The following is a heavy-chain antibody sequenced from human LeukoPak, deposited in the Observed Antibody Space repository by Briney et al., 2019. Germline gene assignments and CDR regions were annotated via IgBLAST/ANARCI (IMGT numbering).Heavy chain of an antibody. CDR3: ATGGSGAVDY. J-gene: IGHJ4*02. V-gene: IGHV4-30-2*01. D-gene: IGHD2-15*01. Sequence: PSETLSLTCAVSGGSISSGGYSWSWIRQPPGKGLEWIGYIYHSGSTYYNPSLKSRVTISVDRSKNQFSLKLSSVTAADTAVYYCATGGSGAVDYWGQGTLVTVS. CDR2: IYHSGST. CDR1: GGSISSGGYS.